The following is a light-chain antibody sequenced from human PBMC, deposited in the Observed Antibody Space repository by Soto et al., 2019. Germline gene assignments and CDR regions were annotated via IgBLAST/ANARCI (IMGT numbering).Light chain of an antibody. CDR2: GAS. J-gene: IGKJ5*01. V-gene: IGKV3D-20*02. CDR1: QSISNSY. CDR3: QQRHMWPIT. Sequence: EIVLTQSPGTLSLSPGERATLSCRASQSISNSYLAWYQQKPGQAPRLLIYGASSRATGIPPRFSGSGSGTDFTLTISSLEPEDSAVYYCQQRHMWPITFGQGTRLEIK.